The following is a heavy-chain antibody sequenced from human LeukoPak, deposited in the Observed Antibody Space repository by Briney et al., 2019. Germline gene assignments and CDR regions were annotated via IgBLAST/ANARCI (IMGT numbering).Heavy chain of an antibody. J-gene: IGHJ4*02. CDR2: ISWNSGSI. CDR3: AKGKSYYYDSSGYYLVY. D-gene: IGHD3-22*01. Sequence: GGSLRLSCAASGFTFDDYAMHWVRQAPGKGLEGVSGISWNSGSIGYADSVKGRFTISRDNAKNSLYLQMNSLRAEDTALYYCAKGKSYYYDSSGYYLVYWGQGTLVTVSS. CDR1: GFTFDDYA. V-gene: IGHV3-9*01.